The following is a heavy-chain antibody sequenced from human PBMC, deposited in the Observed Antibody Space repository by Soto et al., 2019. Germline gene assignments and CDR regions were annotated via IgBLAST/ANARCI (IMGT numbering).Heavy chain of an antibody. CDR1: QISFSSYW. CDR3: AHGDLLSF. J-gene: IGHJ4*02. Sequence: PGGSLRLSCVVSQISFSSYWMTWVRQAPGKGLECVANINQDGSEKYYEDSVKGRFTISRDNTKNTLYLQMNSLKAEDTAVYYCAHGDLLSFWGQGSLVTGSA. CDR2: INQDGSEK. V-gene: IGHV3-7*01. D-gene: IGHD3-10*01.